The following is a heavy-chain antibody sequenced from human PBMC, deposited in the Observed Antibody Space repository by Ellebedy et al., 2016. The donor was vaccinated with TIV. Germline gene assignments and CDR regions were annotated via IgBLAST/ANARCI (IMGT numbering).Heavy chain of an antibody. CDR3: AQDSTGYFDY. J-gene: IGHJ4*02. Sequence: GESLKISCSASGFTFSTYWINWVRQAPGKGLEWVAVLSYDSTNKYYADSVKGRFTISRDNSKNTLYLQMNSLRAEDTAVYYCAQDSTGYFDYWGQGTQLTVSA. V-gene: IGHV3-30*18. CDR1: GFTFSTYW. D-gene: IGHD3-22*01. CDR2: LSYDSTNK.